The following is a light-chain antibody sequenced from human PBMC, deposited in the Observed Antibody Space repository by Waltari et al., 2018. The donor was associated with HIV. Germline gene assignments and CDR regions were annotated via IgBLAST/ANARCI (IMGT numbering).Light chain of an antibody. Sequence: QSALTQPPSASGSPGQPVTISCTGTSSDVGGYNYVSWYQQHPGKAPKRMIYEVYNRPSGVPDRFSGSKSGNTASLTVSGLQAEDEADYYCSSYAGSNNLVFGGGTKLTVL. J-gene: IGLJ2*01. CDR1: SSDVGGYNY. CDR2: EVY. CDR3: SSYAGSNNLV. V-gene: IGLV2-8*01.